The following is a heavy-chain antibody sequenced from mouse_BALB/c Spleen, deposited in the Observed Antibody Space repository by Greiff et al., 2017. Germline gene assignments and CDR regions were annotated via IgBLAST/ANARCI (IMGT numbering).Heavy chain of an antibody. CDR1: GFTFSNYW. J-gene: IGHJ4*01. Sequence: EVKVEESGGGLVQPGGSMKLSCVASGFTFSNYWMNWVRQSPEKGLEWVAEIRLKSNNYATHYAESVKGRFTISRDDSKSSVYLQMNNLRAEDTGIYYCTRQLGLAMDYWGQGTSVTVSS. V-gene: IGHV6-6*02. CDR3: TRQLGLAMDY. D-gene: IGHD3-1*01. CDR2: IRLKSNNYAT.